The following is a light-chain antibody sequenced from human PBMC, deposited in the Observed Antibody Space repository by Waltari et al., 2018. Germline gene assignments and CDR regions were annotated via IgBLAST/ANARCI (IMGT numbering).Light chain of an antibody. V-gene: IGLV4-69*01. Sequence: QLVLTQSHSASASLGASVKLTCTLSSGHSTNVIAWLQKRPERGPRYLMKVNSDGSHNKGDEIPDRFSGSSSGAEHYLTISSLQSEDEADYFCQTGGHGTWVFGGGTKLTVL. CDR2: VNSDGSH. J-gene: IGLJ3*02. CDR3: QTGGHGTWV. CDR1: SGHSTNV.